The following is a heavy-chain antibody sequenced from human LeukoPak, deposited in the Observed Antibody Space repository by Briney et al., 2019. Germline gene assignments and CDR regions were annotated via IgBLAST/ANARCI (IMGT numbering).Heavy chain of an antibody. CDR2: ISYDGSNK. CDR3: ANDLRDY. Sequence: GRSLRLSCAASGFTFSSYGMHWVRQAPGKGLEWVAVISYDGSNKYYADSVKGRFTISRDNSKNTLYLQMNSLRAEDTAVYYCANDLRDYWGQGTLVTVSS. J-gene: IGHJ4*02. V-gene: IGHV3-30*18. CDR1: GFTFSSYG.